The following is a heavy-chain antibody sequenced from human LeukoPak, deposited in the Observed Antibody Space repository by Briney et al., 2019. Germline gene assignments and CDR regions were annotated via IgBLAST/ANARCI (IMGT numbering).Heavy chain of an antibody. D-gene: IGHD1-14*01. CDR1: GFTIMNSA. V-gene: IGHV3-23*01. Sequence: GGSLRLSCAASGFTIMNSAMNWVRQAPGKGLEWVSAINGTSINTDYADSVKGRFTISRDYSKNTLYLQMNSLRAEDTAVYYCASDPHHASRMDVWGQGTTVTVSS. J-gene: IGHJ6*02. CDR3: ASDPHHASRMDV. CDR2: INGTSINT.